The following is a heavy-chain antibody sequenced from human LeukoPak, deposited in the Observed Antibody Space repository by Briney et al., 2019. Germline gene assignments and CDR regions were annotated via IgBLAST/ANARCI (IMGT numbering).Heavy chain of an antibody. J-gene: IGHJ5*02. Sequence: GGPLRLSCAASGFTFSSYSMNWVRQAPGKGLEWVSSISSSSSYIYYADSVKGRFTISRDNAKNSLYLQMNSLRAEDTAVYYCARDSRGIAAASWFDPWGQGTLVTVSS. CDR2: ISSSSSYI. CDR1: GFTFSSYS. V-gene: IGHV3-21*01. D-gene: IGHD6-13*01. CDR3: ARDSRGIAAASWFDP.